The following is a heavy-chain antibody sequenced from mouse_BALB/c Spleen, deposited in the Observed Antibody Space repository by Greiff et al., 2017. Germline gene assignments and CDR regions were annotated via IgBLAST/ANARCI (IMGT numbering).Heavy chain of an antibody. CDR1: GFTFSSYA. Sequence: EVKLVESGGGLVKPGGSLKLSCAASGFTFSSYAMSWVRQTPEKRLEWVATISSGGSYTYYPDSVKGRFTVSRDNAKNTLYLKMSSLRSEDTAMYYCASPIYYDYDRGAMDYWGQGTSVTVSS. V-gene: IGHV5-9-3*01. CDR2: ISSGGSYT. CDR3: ASPIYYDYDRGAMDY. D-gene: IGHD2-4*01. J-gene: IGHJ4*01.